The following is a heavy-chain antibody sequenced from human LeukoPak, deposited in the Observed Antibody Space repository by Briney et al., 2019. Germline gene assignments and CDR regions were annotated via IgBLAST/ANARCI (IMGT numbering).Heavy chain of an antibody. V-gene: IGHV1-18*01. CDR2: IXXXXGNT. Sequence: XAPXXXLEWVGWIXXXXGNTNYAQKLQGRVTMTTDTSTSTAYMELRSLRSDDTAVYYCATGDIVVVPAASYYYYGMDVWGKGTTVTVSS. CDR3: ATGDIVVVPAASYYYYGMDV. D-gene: IGHD2-2*01. J-gene: IGHJ6*04.